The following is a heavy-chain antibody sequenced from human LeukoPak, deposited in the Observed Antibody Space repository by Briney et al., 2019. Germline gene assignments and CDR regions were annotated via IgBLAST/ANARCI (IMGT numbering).Heavy chain of an antibody. J-gene: IGHJ4*02. Sequence: GGSLRLSCAASGFTFNNYIMNWVRQAPGKGLEWVSSISSSSDYIYYADSVKGRFTISRDNSKNTLYLQMNSLRAEDTAVYYCAKGGRRTYDILTGYYDYWGQGTLVTVSS. D-gene: IGHD3-9*01. CDR2: ISSSSDYI. CDR3: AKGGRRTYDILTGYYDY. V-gene: IGHV3-21*01. CDR1: GFTFNNYI.